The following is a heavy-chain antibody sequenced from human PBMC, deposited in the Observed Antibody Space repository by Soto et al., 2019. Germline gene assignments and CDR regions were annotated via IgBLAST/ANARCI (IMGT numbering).Heavy chain of an antibody. J-gene: IGHJ4*02. CDR3: EKGGRLDGDNEWDFDY. CDR2: TSYDGSNK. V-gene: IGHV3-30*18. D-gene: IGHD4-17*01. CDR1: GFTFSDYG. Sequence: QVQLVESGGGVVQPERSLRLSCVASGFTFSDYGMHWVRQAPGKGLEWVAVTSYDGSNKYYADSVKGRFTISRDNSKNTVALEMNKLRAEDTAVYYCEKGGRLDGDNEWDFDYWGQGTLVTVSS.